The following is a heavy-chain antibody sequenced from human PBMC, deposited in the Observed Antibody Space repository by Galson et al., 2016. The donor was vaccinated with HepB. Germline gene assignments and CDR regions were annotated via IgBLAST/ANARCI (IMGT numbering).Heavy chain of an antibody. V-gene: IGHV3-30*15. CDR1: GFTFSDYA. D-gene: IGHD3-3*01. CDR2: LSFDGSNP. CDR3: ARPTLRLLEWLPFDS. Sequence: SLRLSCAASGFTFSDYAMHWVRQAPGKGLEWVAVLSFDGSNPYYADSVTGRFTISRDNSKNTLFLHMRSLRPEDTAVYYCARPTLRLLEWLPFDSWGQGTLVIVSS. J-gene: IGHJ4*02.